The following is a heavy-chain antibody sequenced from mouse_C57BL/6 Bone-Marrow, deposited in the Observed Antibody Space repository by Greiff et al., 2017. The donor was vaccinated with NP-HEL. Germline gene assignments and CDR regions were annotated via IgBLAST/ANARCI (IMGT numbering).Heavy chain of an antibody. CDR1: GYTFTSYW. V-gene: IGHV1-69*01. J-gene: IGHJ2*01. Sequence: QVQLKESGAELVMPGASVKLSCKASGYTFTSYWMHWVKQRPGQGLEWIGEIDPSDSYTNYNQKFKGKSTLTVDKSSSTAYMQLSSLTSEDSAVYYCARWRRYGSSHGDYWGQGTTLTVSS. D-gene: IGHD1-1*01. CDR2: IDPSDSYT. CDR3: ARWRRYGSSHGDY.